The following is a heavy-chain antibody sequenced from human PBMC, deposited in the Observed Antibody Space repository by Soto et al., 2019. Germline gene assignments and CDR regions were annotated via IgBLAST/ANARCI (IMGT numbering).Heavy chain of an antibody. CDR2: ISSSGSHA. Sequence: EVQLVESGGGLVKPGGSLRLSCAASGFIFSSYSMNWVRQAPGKGLEWVSCISSSGSHAYYADSVKGRFTISRDNAKESLYLQMNSLRAEDTAVYYCARDRDGYNPVDYWGQGTQVTVSS. CDR3: ARDRDGYNPVDY. J-gene: IGHJ4*02. CDR1: GFIFSSYS. V-gene: IGHV3-21*01. D-gene: IGHD1-1*01.